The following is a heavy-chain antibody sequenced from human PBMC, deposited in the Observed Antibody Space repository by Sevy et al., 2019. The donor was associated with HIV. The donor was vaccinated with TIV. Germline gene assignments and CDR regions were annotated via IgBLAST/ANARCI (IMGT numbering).Heavy chain of an antibody. D-gene: IGHD3-22*01. CDR1: GSSLTNLA. Sequence: ASVKVSCKVSGSSLTNLAMHWVRQAPGKGLEWMGSFDPEDGLRIYAQKFQGTVTMTEDTSTDTAYMELSSLKSEDTAVLYCGITKDYYESSGSPFDYWGQGTPVTVSS. CDR3: GITKDYYESSGSPFDY. V-gene: IGHV1-24*01. J-gene: IGHJ4*02. CDR2: FDPEDGLR.